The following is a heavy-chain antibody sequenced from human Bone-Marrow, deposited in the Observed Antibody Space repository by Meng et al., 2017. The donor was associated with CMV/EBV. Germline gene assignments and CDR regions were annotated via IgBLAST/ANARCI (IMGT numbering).Heavy chain of an antibody. V-gene: IGHV3-23*01. CDR3: AKHRALMAAPFDY. D-gene: IGHD6-13*01. J-gene: IGHJ4*01. CDR2: ISGGAGST. CDR1: GFTFSRYA. Sequence: CAASGFTFSRYAMSWVRQAPGKGLEWVSGISGGAGSTYYGDSVEARFTISRDNSKNTLYLQMNSLRAEDTAVYYCAKHRALMAAPFDYWGRGTLVTVSS.